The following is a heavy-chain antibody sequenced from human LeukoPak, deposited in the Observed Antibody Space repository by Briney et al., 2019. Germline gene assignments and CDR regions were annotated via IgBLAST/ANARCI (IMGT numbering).Heavy chain of an antibody. CDR1: GFTFSNYW. Sequence: GGSLRLSCAASGFTFSNYWMSWVRQAPGKGLEWVANIKRDGSDNYYVGSVEGRFTISRDNSKNTLYLQMNSLRAEDTAVYYCARDNREQQLVPPTFDYWGQGTLVTVSS. CDR3: ARDNREQQLVPPTFDY. J-gene: IGHJ4*02. D-gene: IGHD6-13*01. V-gene: IGHV3-7*01. CDR2: IKRDGSDN.